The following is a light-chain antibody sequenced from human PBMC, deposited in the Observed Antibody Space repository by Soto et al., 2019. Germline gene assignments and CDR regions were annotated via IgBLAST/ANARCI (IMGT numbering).Light chain of an antibody. CDR2: DDN. V-gene: IGLV2-14*01. CDR3: SSSRSGLYV. J-gene: IGLJ1*01. Sequence: QSALTQPASVSGSPGQSITVSCTGTSSDIGGYTYVSWYQQHPGKAPRLIIYDDNNRPSGVAARFSASKSGNTASLTISGVQDEDEEADYCSSSSRSGLYVFGTGTKLTVL. CDR1: SSDIGGYTY.